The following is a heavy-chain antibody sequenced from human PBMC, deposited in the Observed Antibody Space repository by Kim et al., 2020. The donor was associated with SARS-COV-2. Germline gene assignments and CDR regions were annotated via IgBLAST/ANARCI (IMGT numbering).Heavy chain of an antibody. D-gene: IGHD3-9*01. V-gene: IGHV4-59*01. J-gene: IGHJ6*02. CDR3: ARVPLASHKRYFDWLLTDPYYGMDV. Sequence: SETLSLTCTVSGGSISSYYWSWIRQPPGKGLEWIGYIYYSGSTNYNPSLKSRVTISVDTSKNQFSLKLSSVTAADTAVYYCARVPLASHKRYFDWLLTDPYYGMDVWGQGTTVTVSS. CDR2: IYYSGST. CDR1: GGSISSYY.